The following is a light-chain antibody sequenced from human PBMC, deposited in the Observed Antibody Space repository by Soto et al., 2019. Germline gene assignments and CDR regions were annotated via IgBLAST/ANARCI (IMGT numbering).Light chain of an antibody. Sequence: QSALTQPASVSGSPGQSITISCTGTSSDVGGYNYVSWYQQQSGKAPKLMIHEVSNRPSGVSSRFSGSKSDNTASLTISGLQAEDEADYYCSSYTSSRAYVFGIGTKVTVL. CDR1: SSDVGGYNY. CDR2: EVS. CDR3: SSYTSSRAYV. V-gene: IGLV2-14*01. J-gene: IGLJ1*01.